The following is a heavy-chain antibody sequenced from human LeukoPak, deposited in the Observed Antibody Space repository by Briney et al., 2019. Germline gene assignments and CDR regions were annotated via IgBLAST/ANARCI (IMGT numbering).Heavy chain of an antibody. CDR1: GYTFTGYY. D-gene: IGHD4-17*01. CDR3: ARSYGDYGFFNAFDI. Sequence: GASVKVSCKASGYTFTGYYMHWVRQAPGQGLEWMGWINPNSGGTNYAQKFQGRVTMTRDTSIGTAYMELSRLRSDDTAVYYCARSYGDYGFFNAFDIWGQGTMVTVSS. V-gene: IGHV1-2*02. J-gene: IGHJ3*02. CDR2: INPNSGGT.